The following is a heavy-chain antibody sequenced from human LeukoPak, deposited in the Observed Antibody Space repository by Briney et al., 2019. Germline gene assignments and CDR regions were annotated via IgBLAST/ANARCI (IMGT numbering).Heavy chain of an antibody. CDR3: AGGLGSGWRY. D-gene: IGHD6-19*01. Sequence: PGGSLRLSCTTYESAFSSYGMNWIRQAPGKGLEWVSYISNTGNTIYYTDSVKGRFTISRDNAKNSLYLQMNSLRDEDTALYYCAGGLGSGWRYWGQGTPVTVSS. V-gene: IGHV3-48*03. CDR2: ISNTGNTI. J-gene: IGHJ4*02. CDR1: ESAFSSYG.